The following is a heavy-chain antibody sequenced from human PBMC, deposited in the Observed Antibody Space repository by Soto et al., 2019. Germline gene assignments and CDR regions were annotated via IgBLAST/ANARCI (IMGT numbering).Heavy chain of an antibody. CDR1: GFTFSSYA. CDR3: ACNIVGATRMALDP. J-gene: IGHJ5*02. V-gene: IGHV3-30-3*01. D-gene: IGHD1-26*01. Sequence: QVQLVESGGGVVQPGRSLRLSCAASGFTFSSYAMHWVRQAPGKGLEWVAVISYDGSNKYYADSVKGRFTISRDNSKNTLYLQMNSLRAEDTAVYYCACNIVGATRMALDPWGQGTLVTVSS. CDR2: ISYDGSNK.